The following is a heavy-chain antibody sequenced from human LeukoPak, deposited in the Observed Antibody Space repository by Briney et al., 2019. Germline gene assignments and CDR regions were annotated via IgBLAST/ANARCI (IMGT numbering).Heavy chain of an antibody. D-gene: IGHD3-22*01. V-gene: IGHV4-61*01. CDR3: ARGNSGRNYYDSSGNTKGFDY. J-gene: IGHJ4*02. CDR2: IYYSGST. Sequence: SETLSLTCTVSGGSISSSTHCWSWVRQPPGKGLEWIGYIYYSGSTNYNPSLKSRVTISVDTSKNQFPLKLSSVTAADTAVYYCARGNSGRNYYDSSGNTKGFDYWGQGTLVTVSS. CDR1: GGSISSSTHC.